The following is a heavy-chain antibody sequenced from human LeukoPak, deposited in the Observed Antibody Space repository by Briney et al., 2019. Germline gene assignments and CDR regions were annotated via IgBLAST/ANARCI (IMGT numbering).Heavy chain of an antibody. D-gene: IGHD5-18*01. CDR2: IYYSGST. V-gene: IGHV4-31*03. CDR3: ALVDTAMALDY. J-gene: IGHJ4*02. Sequence: PSETLSLTCTVSGGSISSGGYYWSWIRQHPGKGLEWIGYIYYSGSTYYNPSLKSRVTISVDTSKNQFSLKLSSVTAADTAVYYCALVDTAMALDYWGQGTLVTVSS. CDR1: GGSISSGGYY.